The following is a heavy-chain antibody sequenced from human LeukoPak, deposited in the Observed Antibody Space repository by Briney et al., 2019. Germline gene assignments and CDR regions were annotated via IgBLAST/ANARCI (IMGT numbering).Heavy chain of an antibody. Sequence: SETLSLTCTVSGGSISSSGYYWGWIRQPPGKGLQWIGSIYYSGSTYYNPSLKSRVTISVDTSKNQFSLKLNSVTAADTAVYYCARGGGVRTGSGWRPGNWFDPWGQGTLVIVSS. CDR1: GGSISSSGYY. V-gene: IGHV4-39*07. CDR3: ARGGGVRTGSGWRPGNWFDP. D-gene: IGHD6-19*01. CDR2: IYYSGST. J-gene: IGHJ5*02.